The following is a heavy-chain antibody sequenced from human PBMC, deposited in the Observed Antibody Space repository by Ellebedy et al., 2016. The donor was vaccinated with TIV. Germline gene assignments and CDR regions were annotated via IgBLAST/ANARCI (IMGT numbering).Heavy chain of an antibody. CDR2: ISSSSSTI. V-gene: IGHV3-48*02. CDR3: ARAPRSRFGEYRTGFDY. CDR1: GFTFGSYS. Sequence: GGSLRLSCAASGFTFGSYSMNWVRQAPGKGLEWVSYISSSSSTIYYADSVKGRFTISRDNAKNSLYLQMNSLRDEDTAVYYCARAPRSRFGEYRTGFDYWGQGTLVTVSS. J-gene: IGHJ4*02. D-gene: IGHD3-10*01.